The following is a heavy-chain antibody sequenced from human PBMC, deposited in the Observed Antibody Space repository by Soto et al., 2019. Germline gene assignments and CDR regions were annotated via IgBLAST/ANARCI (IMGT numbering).Heavy chain of an antibody. CDR2: INAGNGNT. CDR1: GYTFTSYA. CDR3: ARGWAPYDAFDI. Sequence: ASVKVSCKASGYTFTSYAMHWVRQAPGQRLEWMGWINAGNGNTKYSQKFQGRVTITRDTSASTAYMELSSLRSEDTAVYYCARGWAPYDAFDIWGQGTMVTVSS. D-gene: IGHD1-26*01. J-gene: IGHJ3*02. V-gene: IGHV1-3*01.